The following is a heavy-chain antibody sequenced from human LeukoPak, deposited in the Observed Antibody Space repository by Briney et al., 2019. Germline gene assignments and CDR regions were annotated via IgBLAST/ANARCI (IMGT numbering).Heavy chain of an antibody. V-gene: IGHV1-69*05. Sequence: GSSVKVSCKASGGTFSSYAISWVRQAPGQGLEWMGGIIPIFGTANYAQKLQGRVTMTTDTSTSTAYMELRSLRSDDTAVYYCARAAVPAACDYWGQGTLVTVSS. J-gene: IGHJ4*02. D-gene: IGHD2-2*01. CDR3: ARAAVPAACDY. CDR2: IIPIFGTA. CDR1: GGTFSSYA.